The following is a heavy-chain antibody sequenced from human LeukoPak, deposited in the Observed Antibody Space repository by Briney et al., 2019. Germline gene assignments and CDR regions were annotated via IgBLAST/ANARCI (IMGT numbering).Heavy chain of an antibody. CDR1: GITFSSYS. CDR2: ISGASDYI. Sequence: PGGSLRLSCAASGITFSSYSFNWVRQAPGKGLEWVSYISGASDYIYYADSVKGRFTISRDNARNSLYLRMNSLRGEDTAVYYCARVLSDGRWGRGIVVTVSS. V-gene: IGHV3-21*05. CDR3: ARVLSDGR. J-gene: IGHJ4*02. D-gene: IGHD2-8*02.